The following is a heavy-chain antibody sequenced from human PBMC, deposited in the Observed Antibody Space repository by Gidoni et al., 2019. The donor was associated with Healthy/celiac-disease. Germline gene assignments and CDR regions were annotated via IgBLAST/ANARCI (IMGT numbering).Heavy chain of an antibody. Sequence: QVQLVESGGGVVQPGRSMRLSCAASGFNFSSYAMHWVRQAPGKGLEWVAVISYDGSNKYYADSVKGRFTISRDNSKNTLYLQMNSLRAEDTAVYYCAFSTAYSSSWYPDAFDIWGQGTMVTVSS. J-gene: IGHJ3*02. CDR3: AFSTAYSSSWYPDAFDI. CDR2: ISYDGSNK. V-gene: IGHV3-30*01. D-gene: IGHD6-13*01. CDR1: GFNFSSYA.